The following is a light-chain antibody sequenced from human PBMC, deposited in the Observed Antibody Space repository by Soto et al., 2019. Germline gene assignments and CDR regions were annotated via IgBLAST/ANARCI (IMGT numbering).Light chain of an antibody. CDR2: GAS. V-gene: IGKV3-20*01. CDR3: QQYNNWPT. J-gene: IGKJ1*01. CDR1: QSVSRNY. Sequence: EIVLTQSPGTLSLSPGERATLSCRASQSVSRNYLVWYQQKPGQAPRLLIYGASSRATGIPDRFSGSGSGTDFTLTISRLEPEDFAVYYCQQYNNWPTFGQGTKVDIK.